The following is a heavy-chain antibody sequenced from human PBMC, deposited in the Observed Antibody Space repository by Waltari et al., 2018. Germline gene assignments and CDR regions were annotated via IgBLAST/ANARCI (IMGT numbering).Heavy chain of an antibody. D-gene: IGHD2-8*01. CDR1: GGSISSSSSY. Sequence: QLQLQESGPGLVKPSETLSLTCTVSGGSISSSSSYWGWIRQHPGKGLEWIGSIYYSGSTYYNPSLKSRVTISVDTSKNQFSLKLSSVTAADTAVYYCARHPAMTIMLWYFDLWGRGTLVTVSS. CDR2: IYYSGST. J-gene: IGHJ2*01. CDR3: ARHPAMTIMLWYFDL. V-gene: IGHV4-39*01.